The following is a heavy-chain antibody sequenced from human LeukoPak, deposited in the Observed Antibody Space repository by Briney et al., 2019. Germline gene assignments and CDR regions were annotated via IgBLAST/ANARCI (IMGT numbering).Heavy chain of an antibody. V-gene: IGHV3-30*02. CDR2: IRYDGSNK. CDR3: AKDGLRYCSSTSCPSPFDY. Sequence: PGGSLRLSCAASRFTFSSYGMHWVRQAPGKGLEWVAFIRYDGSNKYYADSVKGRFTISRDNSKNTLYLQMNSLRAEDTAVYYCAKDGLRYCSSTSCPSPFDYWGQGTLVTVSS. CDR1: RFTFSSYG. J-gene: IGHJ4*02. D-gene: IGHD2-2*01.